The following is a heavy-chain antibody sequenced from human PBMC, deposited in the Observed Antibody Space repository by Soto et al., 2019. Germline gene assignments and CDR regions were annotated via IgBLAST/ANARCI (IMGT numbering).Heavy chain of an antibody. D-gene: IGHD1-1*01. J-gene: IGHJ6*02. CDR2: IIPIFGTA. V-gene: IGHV1-69*13. CDR3: ARDLSDKWNSPYYFYVVDV. Sequence: SVKVSCKASGGTFSSDAISWVRQAPGQGLEWMGGIIPIFGTANYAQKFQGRVTITADESTSTAYMELSSLRSEDTAVYYCARDLSDKWNSPYYFYVVDVSGQGTTVTVSS. CDR1: GGTFSSDA.